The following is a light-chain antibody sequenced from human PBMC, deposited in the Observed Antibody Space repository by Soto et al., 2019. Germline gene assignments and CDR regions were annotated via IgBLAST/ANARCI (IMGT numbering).Light chain of an antibody. J-gene: IGKJ5*01. Sequence: DIQMTQYPSSLSASVGDRVTITCQASQDIGHYLNWYQQKAGKAPKLLIYDVSNLETGVPSRFSGGGSGTSFTFTISSLQPEDVATYFCQQYERFYTFGQGTRLEIK. CDR1: QDIGHY. CDR3: QQYERFYT. CDR2: DVS. V-gene: IGKV1-33*01.